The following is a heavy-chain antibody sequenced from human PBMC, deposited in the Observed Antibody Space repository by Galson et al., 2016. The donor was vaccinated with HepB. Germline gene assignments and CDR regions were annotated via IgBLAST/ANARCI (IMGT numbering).Heavy chain of an antibody. CDR2: ISYDGSYK. V-gene: IGHV3-30*18. CDR3: AKDLPGWGWFDP. CDR1: GFTFSNYG. Sequence: SLRLSCAASGFTFSNYGMYWVRQAPGKGLEWVTFISYDGSYKYYAVSVKGRFTISRDNSKNTLYLQLNSLRPDDTAVYFCAKDLPGWGWFDPWGQGTLVTVSS. J-gene: IGHJ5*02. D-gene: IGHD3-16*01.